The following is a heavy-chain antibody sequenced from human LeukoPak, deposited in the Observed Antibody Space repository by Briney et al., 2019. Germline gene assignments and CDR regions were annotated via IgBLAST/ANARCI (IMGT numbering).Heavy chain of an antibody. CDR2: IYYSGST. V-gene: IGHV4-38-2*01. Sequence: KPSETLSLTCAVSGYSISSGYYWGWIRQPPGKGLEWIGYIYYSGSTNYNPSLKSRVTISVDTSKNQFSLKLSSVTAADTAVYYCASQSWDSSGYYFDYWGQGTLVTVSS. CDR3: ASQSWDSSGYYFDY. D-gene: IGHD3-22*01. CDR1: GYSISSGYY. J-gene: IGHJ4*02.